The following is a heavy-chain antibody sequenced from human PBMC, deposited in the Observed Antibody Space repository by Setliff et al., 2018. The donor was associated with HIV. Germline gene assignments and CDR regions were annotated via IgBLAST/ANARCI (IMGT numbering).Heavy chain of an antibody. J-gene: IGHJ4*02. V-gene: IGHV3-48*03. CDR1: GFTFSSYE. Sequence: GSLRLSCAASGFTFSSYEMNWVRQAPGKGLEWVSYISSSSSTIYYADSVKGRFTISRDNAKNTLYLQMNSLRAEDTGIYYCARDVAGKYDFWGQGTLVTVSS. D-gene: IGHD2-15*01. CDR2: ISSSSSTI. CDR3: ARDVAGKYDF.